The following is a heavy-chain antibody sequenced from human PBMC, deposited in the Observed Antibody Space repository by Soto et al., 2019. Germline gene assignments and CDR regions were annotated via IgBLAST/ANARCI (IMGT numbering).Heavy chain of an antibody. J-gene: IGHJ3*02. Sequence: EVQLVESGGGLVQPGGSLRLSCAASGFTFSSYSMNWVRQAPGKGLEWVSYISSSSSTIYYADSVKGRFTISRDNAKNSLYLQMNSLRAEDTAVYYCARAGVWRGYSLGAFDIWGQGTMVTVSS. V-gene: IGHV3-48*01. CDR2: ISSSSSTI. CDR1: GFTFSSYS. CDR3: ARAGVWRGYSLGAFDI. D-gene: IGHD3-3*01.